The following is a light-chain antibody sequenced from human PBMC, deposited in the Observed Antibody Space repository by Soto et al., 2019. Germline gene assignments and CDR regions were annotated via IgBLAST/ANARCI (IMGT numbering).Light chain of an antibody. CDR2: EVS. CDR1: SSDVGSYNF. CDR3: CPDAGRSTCL. Sequence: ITISCTRTSSDVGSYNFDSWYQQHPGKVPKVMIYEVSKRPSGVSDRFSGSKSGNTASLTISGLQAEDEAHYYCCPDAGRSTCLFLTGTMVTFL. J-gene: IGLJ1*01. V-gene: IGLV2-23*02.